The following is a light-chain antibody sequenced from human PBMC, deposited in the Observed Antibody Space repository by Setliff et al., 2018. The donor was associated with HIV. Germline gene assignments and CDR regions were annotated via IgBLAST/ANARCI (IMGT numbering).Light chain of an antibody. CDR3: SSYTSTSTLFV. V-gene: IGLV2-14*03. CDR1: SSDVGGYNY. J-gene: IGLJ1*01. CDR2: DVS. Sequence: QSALTQPASVSGSPGQSITISCTGTSSDVGGYNYVSWYQQHPGKAPKLRIYDVSNRHSGVSNRFSGSKSGNTASLTISGLQAEDEADYYCSSYTSTSTLFVFGTGTKVTVL.